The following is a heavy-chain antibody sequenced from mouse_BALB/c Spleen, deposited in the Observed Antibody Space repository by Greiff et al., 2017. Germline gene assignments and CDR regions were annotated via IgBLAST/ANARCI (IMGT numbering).Heavy chain of an antibody. J-gene: IGHJ3*01. Sequence: EVKLMESGGGLVKPGGSLKLSCAASGFTFSDYYMYWVRQTPEKRLEWVATISDGGSYTYYPDSVKGRFTTSRDNAKNNLYLQMSSLKSEDTAMYYCARDRGYYGYVGAYWGQGTLVTVSA. CDR2: ISDGGSYT. D-gene: IGHD1-2*01. CDR1: GFTFSDYY. CDR3: ARDRGYYGYVGAY. V-gene: IGHV5-4*02.